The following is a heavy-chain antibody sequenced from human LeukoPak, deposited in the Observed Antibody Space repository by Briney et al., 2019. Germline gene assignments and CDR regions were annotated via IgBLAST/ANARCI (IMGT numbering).Heavy chain of an antibody. CDR2: IYSGDNT. Sequence: EGSLRLSCAASGFTVSSNYMSWVRQAPGKGLEWVSVIYSGDNTYYADSVKGRFTVSRDSSKNTLSLQMNSLRAEDTAVYYCARDPPYNYGTFDYWGQGTLVTVSS. D-gene: IGHD5-18*01. CDR1: GFTVSSNY. J-gene: IGHJ4*02. CDR3: ARDPPYNYGTFDY. V-gene: IGHV3-66*01.